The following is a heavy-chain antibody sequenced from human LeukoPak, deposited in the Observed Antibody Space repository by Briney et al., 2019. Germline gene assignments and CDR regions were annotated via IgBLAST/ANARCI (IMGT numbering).Heavy chain of an antibody. D-gene: IGHD7-27*01. V-gene: IGHV3-30-3*01. J-gene: IGHJ3*02. CDR2: ISYDGSNK. CDR1: GFTFSSYA. CDR3: ARDHSKLGIWPGAFDI. Sequence: GGSLRLSCAASGFTFSSYAMHWVRQAPGKGLEWVAVISYDGSNKYYADSVKGRFTISRDNSKNTLYLQMNSLRAEDTAVHYCARDHSKLGIWPGAFDIWGQGTMVTVSS.